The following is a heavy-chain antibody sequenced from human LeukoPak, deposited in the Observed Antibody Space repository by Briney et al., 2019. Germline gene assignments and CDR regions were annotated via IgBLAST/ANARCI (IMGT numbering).Heavy chain of an antibody. CDR1: GGSISSYF. CDR3: AREDSASGRGLGS. V-gene: IGHV4-4*07. J-gene: IGHJ5*02. CDR2: ISTTETT. Sequence: SETLSLTCTVSGGSISSYFWTWIRQPAGKGLEWIGRISTTETTHYSPSLKNRVNMSVDTSNNQFSLKMTSVTAADTAIYYCAREDSASGRGLGSWGQGTLVTVSS. D-gene: IGHD3-10*01.